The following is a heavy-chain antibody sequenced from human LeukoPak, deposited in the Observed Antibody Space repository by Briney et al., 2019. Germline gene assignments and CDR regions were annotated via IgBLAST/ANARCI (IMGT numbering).Heavy chain of an antibody. J-gene: IGHJ4*02. D-gene: IGHD2-21*02. V-gene: IGHV3-23*01. CDR3: VRDWRNGANVAGDCRES. CDR1: GFTFTTYA. Sequence: PGGSLRLSCAASGFTFTTYALTWVRQAPGKGLEWVSGIGPPIEIYYAEPVKGRFTIARDKSKDTVFSQLSGLRVEDTAVYYCVRDWRNGANVAGDCRESWGQGTLVIVSA. CDR2: IGPPIEI.